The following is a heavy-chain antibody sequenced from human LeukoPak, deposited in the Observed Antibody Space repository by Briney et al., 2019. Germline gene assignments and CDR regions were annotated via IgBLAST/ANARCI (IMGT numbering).Heavy chain of an antibody. Sequence: SETLSLTCTVSGGSISSYYWGWIRQPPGKGLEWIGSIYYSGSTYYNPSLKSRVTISVDTSKNQFSLKLSSVIAADTAVYYCARQRNYYDSSGYYYAIDYWGQGTLVTVSS. V-gene: IGHV4-39*01. CDR1: GGSISSYY. CDR2: IYYSGST. CDR3: ARQRNYYDSSGYYYAIDY. J-gene: IGHJ4*02. D-gene: IGHD3-22*01.